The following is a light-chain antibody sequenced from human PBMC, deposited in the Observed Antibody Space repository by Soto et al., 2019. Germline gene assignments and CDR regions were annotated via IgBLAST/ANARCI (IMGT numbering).Light chain of an antibody. CDR3: QQYDSYART. J-gene: IGKJ1*01. CDR2: DVF. Sequence: DIEMTQSPSTLSASVRDRVTIACRASQRISPWLSWFQQKPWKAPKLLIYDVFTLKSEVQSRFSGSGSGTEFPLTINSLQPDDFATYYCQQYDSYARTFGQGTKVEIK. V-gene: IGKV1-5*01. CDR1: QRISPW.